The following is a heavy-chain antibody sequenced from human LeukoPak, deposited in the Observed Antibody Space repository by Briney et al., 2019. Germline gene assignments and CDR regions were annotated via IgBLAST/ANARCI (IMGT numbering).Heavy chain of an antibody. Sequence: QPGGSLRLSCAASGFTFSTYAMTWVRQAPGKGLEWVSSISGNGGSTYYADSVKGRFTISRDNSKNTLYLQMNSLRAEDTAVYYCAKLQSGDVGWLQIFSVDAFDIWGQGTMVTVSS. D-gene: IGHD5-24*01. CDR3: AKLQSGDVGWLQIFSVDAFDI. J-gene: IGHJ3*02. CDR2: ISGNGGST. V-gene: IGHV3-23*01. CDR1: GFTFSTYA.